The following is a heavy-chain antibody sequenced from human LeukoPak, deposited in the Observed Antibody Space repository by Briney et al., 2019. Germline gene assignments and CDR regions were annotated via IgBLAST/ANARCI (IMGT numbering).Heavy chain of an antibody. D-gene: IGHD6-6*01. J-gene: IGHJ5*02. CDR1: GGSISGYY. Sequence: SETLSLTCTVSGGSISGYYCNWIRLPAGKGLEWIGRIYTSGSTNYNPSLKSRVTISVDKSKNQFSLKLNSVTAADTAVYYGATYNTSSSRWFDPWGQGTLVTVSS. CDR2: IYTSGST. V-gene: IGHV4-4*07. CDR3: ATYNTSSSRWFDP.